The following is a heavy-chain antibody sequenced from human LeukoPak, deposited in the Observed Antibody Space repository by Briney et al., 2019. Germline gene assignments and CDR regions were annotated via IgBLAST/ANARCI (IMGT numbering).Heavy chain of an antibody. CDR3: ARDRNYDSSGYYYYYYYMDV. J-gene: IGHJ6*03. D-gene: IGHD3-22*01. Sequence: PGGSLRLSCAASGFTFDDYGMSWVRQAPGKGLEWVSGINWNGGSTGYADSVKGRFTISRDNAENSLYLQMNSLRAEDTALYYCARDRNYDSSGYYYYYYYMDVWGKGTTVTVSS. CDR2: INWNGGST. V-gene: IGHV3-20*04. CDR1: GFTFDDYG.